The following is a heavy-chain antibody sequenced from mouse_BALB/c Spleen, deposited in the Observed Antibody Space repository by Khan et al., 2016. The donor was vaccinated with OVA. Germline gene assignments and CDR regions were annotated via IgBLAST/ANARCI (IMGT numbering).Heavy chain of an antibody. V-gene: IGHV1-4*01. CDR3: VRDGAYHRNDGWFAY. CDR2: INPSNGYT. Sequence: QVQLQQSGAELARPGASVKMSCKASGYTFTSYTIHWIKLRPGQGLEWIGYINPSNGYTNYNQKFRDKATLTADKSSTTAYMQLSSLTSDDSAVYNCVRDGAYHRNDGWFAYWGQGTLVTVSA. D-gene: IGHD2-14*01. CDR1: GYTFTSYT. J-gene: IGHJ3*01.